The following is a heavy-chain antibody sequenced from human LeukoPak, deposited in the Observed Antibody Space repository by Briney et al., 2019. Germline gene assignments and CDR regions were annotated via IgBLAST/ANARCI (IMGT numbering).Heavy chain of an antibody. CDR1: GVSISIYY. D-gene: IGHD3-16*01. Sequence: SETLSLTCAVSGVSISIYYWSWIRQPPGKGLEWIGSIYTSGSTNYNPSPKSRVTIPVDTTKNQSPLKQSSRPAADTAVYYCAAVMGDDYYMDVWGKGTTVTVSS. V-gene: IGHV4-4*09. CDR2: IYTSGST. J-gene: IGHJ6*03. CDR3: AAVMGDDYYMDV.